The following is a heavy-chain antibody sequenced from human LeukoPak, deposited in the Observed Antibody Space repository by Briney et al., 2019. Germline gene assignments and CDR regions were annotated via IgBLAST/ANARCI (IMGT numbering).Heavy chain of an antibody. CDR1: GFTFSSYG. CDR2: IRYDGSNK. Sequence: GGSLRLSCAASGFTFSSYGMHWVRQAPGKGLEWVAFIRYDGSNKYYADSVKGRFTISRDNSKNTLYLQMNSLRVDDTAVYYCASATMIVVVINPLFDYWGQGTLVTVSS. D-gene: IGHD3-22*01. V-gene: IGHV3-30*02. J-gene: IGHJ4*02. CDR3: ASATMIVVVINPLFDY.